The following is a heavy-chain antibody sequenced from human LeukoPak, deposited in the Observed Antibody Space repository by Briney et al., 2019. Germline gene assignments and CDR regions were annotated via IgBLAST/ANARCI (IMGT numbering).Heavy chain of an antibody. Sequence: GGSLRLSCAASGFTFSSYSMNWVRQAPGKGLEWVSAIYSGGSTYYADSVKGRFTISRDNSKNTLYLQMNSLRAEDTAVYYCAKGPYCSGGSCSRGYYMDVWGKGTTVTVSS. CDR2: IYSGGST. J-gene: IGHJ6*03. CDR1: GFTFSSYS. V-gene: IGHV3-NL1*01. D-gene: IGHD2-15*01. CDR3: AKGPYCSGGSCSRGYYMDV.